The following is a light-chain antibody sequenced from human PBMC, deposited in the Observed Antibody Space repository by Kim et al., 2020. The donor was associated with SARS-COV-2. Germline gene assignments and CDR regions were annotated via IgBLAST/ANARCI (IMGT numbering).Light chain of an antibody. Sequence: SVGDRVTITCRASHSISNYLNWYQQKPGKAPNLLIHGASNLQSVVPSRFSGSGSGTDFTLTISSLQPEDFATYYCQQTYSTPRITFGQRTRLGIK. V-gene: IGKV1-39*01. CDR3: QQTYSTPRIT. J-gene: IGKJ5*01. CDR2: GAS. CDR1: HSISNY.